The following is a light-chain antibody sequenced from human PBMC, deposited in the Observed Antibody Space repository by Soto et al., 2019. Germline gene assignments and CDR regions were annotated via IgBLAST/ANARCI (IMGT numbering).Light chain of an antibody. CDR1: QSISSW. V-gene: IGKV1-5*03. CDR3: QQHSSSSPFT. CDR2: KAS. Sequence: DIQMTQSPSTLSASVGDRVTITCRASQSISSWLAWYQQKPGKAPTLLIYKASTLASGIPSRFSGSGSGTEFTLTISSLQPDDFATYYCQQHSSSSPFTFGQGTKLEIK. J-gene: IGKJ2*01.